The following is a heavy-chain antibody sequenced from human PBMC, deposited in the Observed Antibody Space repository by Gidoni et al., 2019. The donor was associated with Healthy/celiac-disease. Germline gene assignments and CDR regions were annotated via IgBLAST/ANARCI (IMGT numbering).Heavy chain of an antibody. CDR1: GFTFSNAW. V-gene: IGHV3-15*01. D-gene: IGHD1-26*01. J-gene: IGHJ4*02. CDR2: IKSKTDGGTT. CDR3: TTDFYGVGATKGIDY. Sequence: EVQLVESGGGLVKPGGSLRLSCAASGFTFSNAWMSWVRQAPGKGLEWVGRIKSKTDGGTTDYAAPVKGRFTISRDDSKNTLYLQMNSLKTEDTAVYYCTTDFYGVGATKGIDYWGQGTLVTVSS.